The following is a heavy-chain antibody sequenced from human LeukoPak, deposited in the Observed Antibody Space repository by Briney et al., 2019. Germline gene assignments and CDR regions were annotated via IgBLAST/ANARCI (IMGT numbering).Heavy chain of an antibody. D-gene: IGHD5-18*01. CDR1: GFTFSSYA. J-gene: IGHJ4*02. Sequence: PGGSLRLSCAASGFTFSSYAMHWVRQAPGKGLEWVAVISYDGSNKYYADSVKGRFTISRDNSKNTLYLQMNSLRAEDTAVYYCVRWAMVPFDYWGQGTLVTVSS. V-gene: IGHV3-30*04. CDR2: ISYDGSNK. CDR3: VRWAMVPFDY.